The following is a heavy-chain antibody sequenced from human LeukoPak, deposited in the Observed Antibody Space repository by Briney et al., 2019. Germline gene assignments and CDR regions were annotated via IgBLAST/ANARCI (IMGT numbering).Heavy chain of an antibody. D-gene: IGHD4-17*01. CDR3: ARTGSTVTMLYPFDH. CDR2: IYYSGST. J-gene: IGHJ4*02. CDR1: GGSIRSYY. V-gene: IGHV4-59*01. Sequence: SETLSLTCTVSGGSIRSYYWSWIRQPPGKGLEWIGYIYYSGSTNCNPSLKSRVSISVDTSKNQFSLKLSSVTAADTAVYYCARTGSTVTMLYPFDHWGQGTLVTVSS.